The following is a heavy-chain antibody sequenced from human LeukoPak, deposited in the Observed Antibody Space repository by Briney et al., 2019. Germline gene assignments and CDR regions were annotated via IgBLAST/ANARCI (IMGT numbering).Heavy chain of an antibody. Sequence: GGSLRLSCAASGFTFTSYGIHWVRQAPGKGLEWVSAISGSGGATHYADSVKGRFTISRDNSKNTVYLQLNSLRAEDTAVYYCAKLLRAGRLLTISLDSWGQGTTVTVSS. CDR1: GFTFTSYG. CDR3: AKLLRAGRLLTISLDS. J-gene: IGHJ6*02. V-gene: IGHV3-23*01. D-gene: IGHD3-10*01. CDR2: ISGSGGAT.